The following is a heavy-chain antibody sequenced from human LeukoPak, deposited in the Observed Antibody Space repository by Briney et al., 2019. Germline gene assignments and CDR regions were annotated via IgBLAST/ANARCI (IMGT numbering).Heavy chain of an antibody. V-gene: IGHV4-31*03. D-gene: IGHD2-2*01. CDR1: GGSISSGGYY. Sequence: PSETLSLTCTVSGGSISSGGYYWRWIRQHPGTGLEWIGYIYYSGSTYYNPSLKSRVTISVDTSKNQFSLKLSSVTAADTAVYYCARDRYCSSTSCYGYYYYYGMDVWGQGTTVTVSS. J-gene: IGHJ6*02. CDR3: ARDRYCSSTSCYGYYYYYGMDV. CDR2: IYYSGST.